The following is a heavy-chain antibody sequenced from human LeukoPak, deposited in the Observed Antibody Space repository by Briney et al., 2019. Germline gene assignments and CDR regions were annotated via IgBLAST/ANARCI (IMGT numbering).Heavy chain of an antibody. Sequence: SVKVSCKASGGTFSSYAISWVRQAPGQGLEWMGGIIPIFGTANYAQKFQGRVTITADESTSTAYMELSSLRSEDTAVYYCARTPIVVVRAARADSYYYLDVWGKGTTVTVSS. V-gene: IGHV1-69*13. D-gene: IGHD2-2*01. CDR1: GGTFSSYA. CDR3: ARTPIVVVRAARADSYYYLDV. CDR2: IIPIFGTA. J-gene: IGHJ6*03.